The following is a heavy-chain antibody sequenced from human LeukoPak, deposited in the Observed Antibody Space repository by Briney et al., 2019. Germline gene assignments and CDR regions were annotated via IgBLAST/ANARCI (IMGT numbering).Heavy chain of an antibody. CDR2: IPYDGSNK. V-gene: IGHV3-30*04. D-gene: IGHD3-9*01. CDR1: GFTFSSYA. Sequence: GGSLRLSCAASGFTFSSYAMHWVRQAPGKGLEWVAVIPYDGSNKYYADSVKGRFTISRDNSKNTLYLQMNSLRAEDTAVYYCVRGYYDILTGYYKGPDYWGQGTLVTVSS. J-gene: IGHJ4*02. CDR3: VRGYYDILTGYYKGPDY.